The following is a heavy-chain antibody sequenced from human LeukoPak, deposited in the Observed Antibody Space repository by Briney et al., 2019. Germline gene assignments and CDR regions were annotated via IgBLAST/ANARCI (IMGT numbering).Heavy chain of an antibody. V-gene: IGHV3-30-3*01. CDR3: ARSMVRGVRYGMDV. CDR1: GFTFSSYA. D-gene: IGHD3-10*01. Sequence: GGSLRLSCAASGFTFSSYAMHWVRQAPGKGLEWVAVISYDGSNKYYADSVKGRFTISRDNSKNTLYLQMNSLRAEDTAVYYCARSMVRGVRYGMDVWGQGTTVTVSS. CDR2: ISYDGSNK. J-gene: IGHJ6*02.